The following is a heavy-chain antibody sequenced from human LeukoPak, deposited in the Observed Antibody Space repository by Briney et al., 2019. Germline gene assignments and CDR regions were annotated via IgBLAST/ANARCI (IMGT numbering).Heavy chain of an antibody. CDR2: IYYSGST. J-gene: IGHJ4*02. D-gene: IGHD3-22*01. CDR1: GGSISSSSYY. V-gene: IGHV4-39*07. Sequence: SETLSLTCTVSGGSISSSSYYWGWIRQPPGKGLEWIGSIYYSGSTYYNPSLKSRVTISVDTSKNQFSLKLSSVTAADTAVYYCARGPSYYYVSSFDYWGQGTLVTVSS. CDR3: ARGPSYYYVSSFDY.